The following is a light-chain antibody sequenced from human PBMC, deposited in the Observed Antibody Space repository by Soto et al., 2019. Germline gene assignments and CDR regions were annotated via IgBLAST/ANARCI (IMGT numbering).Light chain of an antibody. CDR2: GAS. CDR1: QSISDT. CDR3: QQRSKWPIT. V-gene: IGKV3-11*01. J-gene: IGKJ5*01. Sequence: EIVMTQSPATLSVSPGGRATLSCRASQSISDTLAWYQQKPGQAPRPLIYGASRRATGFPARFSGSGSGTDGTLTISSLEPEDFAVYYCQQRSKWPITFGQGTRLEIK.